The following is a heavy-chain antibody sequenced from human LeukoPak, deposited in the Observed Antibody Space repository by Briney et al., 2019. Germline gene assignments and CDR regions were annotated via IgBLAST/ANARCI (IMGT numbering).Heavy chain of an antibody. J-gene: IGHJ4*02. V-gene: IGHV4-39*07. CDR1: GGSISSSSYY. D-gene: IGHD5-12*01. CDR2: IFHSGST. CDR3: ARREAGTENPDIVASTYFDY. Sequence: SETLSLTCTVSGGSISSSSYYWGWIRQPPGKGLEWIGSIFHSGSTYYNPSLKSRVTISVDTSKNQFSLKLSSVTAADTAVYYCARREAGTENPDIVASTYFDYWGRGTLVTVSS.